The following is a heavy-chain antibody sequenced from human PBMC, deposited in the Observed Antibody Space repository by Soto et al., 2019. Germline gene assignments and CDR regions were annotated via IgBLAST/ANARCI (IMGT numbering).Heavy chain of an antibody. Sequence: QVQLVQSGAEVKKPGASVKVSCKASGYTFTSYDINWVRQATGQGLEWMGWMNPNSGNTGYAQKFQGRVTMTRNTSISTAYMELGSLRSEDTAVYYCARASIAARRGLYLFDPWGQGTLVTVSS. CDR2: MNPNSGNT. CDR3: ARASIAARRGLYLFDP. CDR1: GYTFTSYD. D-gene: IGHD6-6*01. V-gene: IGHV1-8*01. J-gene: IGHJ5*02.